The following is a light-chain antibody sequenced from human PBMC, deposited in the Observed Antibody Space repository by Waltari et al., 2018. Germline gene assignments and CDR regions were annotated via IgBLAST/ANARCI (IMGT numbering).Light chain of an antibody. CDR1: QSVNNN. CDR3: QQTNNWPPEYS. Sequence: EIVMTQSPATLSVSPGERATLSCRASQSVNNNLAWYQQKPGQAPRLLIYGASTRATGIPARFSGSGSGTEFTLTISSLQSEDFALYYCQQTNNWPPEYSFGQGTKLEIK. CDR2: GAS. V-gene: IGKV3-15*01. J-gene: IGKJ2*03.